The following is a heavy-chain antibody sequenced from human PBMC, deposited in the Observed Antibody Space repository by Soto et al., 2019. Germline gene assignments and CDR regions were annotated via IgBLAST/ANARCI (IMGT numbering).Heavy chain of an antibody. D-gene: IGHD6-13*01. CDR3: ARGGAAAGSPYYYYYMDV. Sequence: ASVKVSCKASGYTFTSYDINWVRQATGQGLEWMGWMNPNSGNTGYAQKFQGRVTMTRNTSISTAYMELSSLRSEDTAVYYCARGGAAAGSPYYYYYMDVWGKGTTVTRLL. J-gene: IGHJ6*03. V-gene: IGHV1-8*01. CDR1: GYTFTSYD. CDR2: MNPNSGNT.